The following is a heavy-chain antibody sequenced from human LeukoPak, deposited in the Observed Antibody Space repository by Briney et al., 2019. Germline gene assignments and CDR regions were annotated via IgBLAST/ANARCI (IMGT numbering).Heavy chain of an antibody. D-gene: IGHD3-10*01. J-gene: IGHJ4*02. CDR2: IYTSGST. CDR1: GGSISSYY. Sequence: SETLSLTCTVSGGSISSYYWSWIRQPAGKRLEWIGRIYTSGSTNYNPSLKSRVTISIDASKNQFSLKLSSVTAADTAVYYCAKGGRYYYGSGSHFDYWGQGTLVTVSS. V-gene: IGHV4-4*07. CDR3: AKGGRYYYGSGSHFDY.